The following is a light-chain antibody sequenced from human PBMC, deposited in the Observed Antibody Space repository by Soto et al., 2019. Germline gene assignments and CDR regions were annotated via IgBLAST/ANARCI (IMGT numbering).Light chain of an antibody. CDR3: QQRYNWPIT. CDR1: QSVGSN. Sequence: EIVMTQSPATLSVSPGERVTLSCRARQSVGSNLAWYQQNPGQAPRLLIYGASTRATGIPARFSGSGSGTDFTLTISSLEPEDFSVYYCQQRYNWPITFGQGTRLE. J-gene: IGKJ5*01. CDR2: GAS. V-gene: IGKV3-15*01.